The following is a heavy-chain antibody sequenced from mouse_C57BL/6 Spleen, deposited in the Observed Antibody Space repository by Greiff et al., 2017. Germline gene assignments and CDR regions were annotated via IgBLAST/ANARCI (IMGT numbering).Heavy chain of an antibody. J-gene: IGHJ4*01. Sequence: EVQGVESGGGLVQPKGSLKLSCAASGFSFNTYAMNWVRQAPGKGLEWVARIRSKSNNYAKYYADSVKDRFTISRDDSESMLYLQMNNLKTEDTAMYYCVRHPSSYGAMDYWGQGTSVTVSS. D-gene: IGHD1-1*01. CDR2: IRSKSNNYAK. CDR1: GFSFNTYA. CDR3: VRHPSSYGAMDY. V-gene: IGHV10-1*01.